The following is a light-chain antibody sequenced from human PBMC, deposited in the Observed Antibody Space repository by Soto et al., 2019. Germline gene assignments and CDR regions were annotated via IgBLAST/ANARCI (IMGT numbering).Light chain of an antibody. CDR1: QSVRSN. CDR3: QQYNNWPPWT. V-gene: IGKV3-15*01. CDR2: DAS. Sequence: ERVMTQSPGTLSASPGGRATLSCRASQSVRSNLAWYQXKPGQAPRLLIYDASTRATGIPDRFSGSGSETEFTLTISSLQSEDYAIYYCQQYNNWPPWTFGQGTKVDI. J-gene: IGKJ1*01.